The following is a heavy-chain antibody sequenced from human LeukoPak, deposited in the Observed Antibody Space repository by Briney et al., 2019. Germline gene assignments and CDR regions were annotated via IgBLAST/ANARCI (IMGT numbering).Heavy chain of an antibody. Sequence: PSETLSLTCTVSGDSISSSSYFWGWIRQSPGRGLEWIGSISYGGDSYYNPSLKSRVTISLDTSKNQFSLKLSSVTAADTAVYYCARVVWGYCSGGSCYWFDPWGQGTLVTVSS. CDR1: GDSISSSSYF. CDR2: ISYGGDS. V-gene: IGHV4-39*07. CDR3: ARVVWGYCSGGSCYWFDP. J-gene: IGHJ5*02. D-gene: IGHD2-15*01.